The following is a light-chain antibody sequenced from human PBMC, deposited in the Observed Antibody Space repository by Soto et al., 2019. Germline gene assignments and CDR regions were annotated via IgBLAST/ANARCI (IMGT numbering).Light chain of an antibody. CDR1: QSVSSN. CDR3: QQYNNWPLT. J-gene: IGKJ1*01. Sequence: EILMTQSPATLSVSPGERATLSCRASQSVSSNLEWYQQKPGQAPRLLIYGASTRATGIPARFSGSGSGTEFTLTISSLQSEDFAVYYCQQYNNWPLTFGQGTKVDIK. CDR2: GAS. V-gene: IGKV3-15*01.